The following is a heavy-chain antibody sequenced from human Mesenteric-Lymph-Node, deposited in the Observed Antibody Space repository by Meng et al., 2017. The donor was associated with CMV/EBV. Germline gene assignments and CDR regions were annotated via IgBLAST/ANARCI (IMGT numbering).Heavy chain of an antibody. J-gene: IGHJ5*02. Sequence: SITQVRGEGLEWDARQNQDGDKKYYVDSVKSQFTISRHNDQTSLYLQMTSLRAEDTAVYYCARDQNKVPAFWNGYSYNWFDPWGQGTLVTVSS. CDR2: QNQDGDKK. CDR3: ARDQNKVPAFWNGYSYNWFDP. D-gene: IGHD3-3*01. V-gene: IGHV3-7*01.